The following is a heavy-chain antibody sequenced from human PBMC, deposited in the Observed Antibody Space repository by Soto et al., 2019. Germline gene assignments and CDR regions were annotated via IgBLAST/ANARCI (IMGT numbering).Heavy chain of an antibody. D-gene: IGHD6-13*01. Sequence: ASVKVSCKASGYTFTSYAMHWVRQAPGQRLEWMGWINAGNGNTKYSQKFQGRVTITRDTSASTAYMELSSLRSEDTAVYYCATVHTRSWYPSYYMDVWGKGTTVTVSS. CDR2: INAGNGNT. CDR1: GYTFTSYA. J-gene: IGHJ6*03. V-gene: IGHV1-3*01. CDR3: ATVHTRSWYPSYYMDV.